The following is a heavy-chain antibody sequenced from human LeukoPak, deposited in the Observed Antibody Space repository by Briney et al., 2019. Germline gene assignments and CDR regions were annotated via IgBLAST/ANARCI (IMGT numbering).Heavy chain of an antibody. CDR1: GGSISSYY. CDR2: IYYSGNT. D-gene: IGHD3-22*01. V-gene: IGHV4-59*12. Sequence: SETLSLTCTVSGGSISSYYWSWIRQPPEKGLEFIGYIYYSGNTNYNPSLKSRVTISVDTSKNQFPLKLSSVTAADPAVYYCARIDTSGYNGYSFDYWGQGTLVTVSS. CDR3: ARIDTSGYNGYSFDY. J-gene: IGHJ4*02.